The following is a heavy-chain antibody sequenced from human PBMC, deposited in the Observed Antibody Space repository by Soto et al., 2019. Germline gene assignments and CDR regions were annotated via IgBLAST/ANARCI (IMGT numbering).Heavy chain of an antibody. Sequence: GGSLRLSCAASGFTFSSYSMNWVRQAPGKGLEWVSSISSSSSYIYYADSVKGRFTISRDNAKNSLYLQMNSLRAEDTAVYYCARDGDYPANAYNSEFLIDYWGQGTLVTVSS. CDR2: ISSSSSYI. D-gene: IGHD1-20*01. J-gene: IGHJ4*02. CDR1: GFTFSSYS. CDR3: ARDGDYPANAYNSEFLIDY. V-gene: IGHV3-21*01.